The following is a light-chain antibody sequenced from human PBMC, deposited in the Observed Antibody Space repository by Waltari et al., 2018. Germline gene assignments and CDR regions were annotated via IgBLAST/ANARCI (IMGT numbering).Light chain of an antibody. CDR1: SRDVGGQNY. CDR3: SSYTSTSTSLV. V-gene: IGLV2-14*01. Sequence: QSALTQPASVSGSPGQSIPISCTGTSRDVGGQNYVPWYQQHPGKAPKLMIYDVTKRPSGVSDRFSGSKSGNTASLTISGLQAEDEADYYCSSYTSTSTSLVFGGGTRLTVL. CDR2: DVT. J-gene: IGLJ3*02.